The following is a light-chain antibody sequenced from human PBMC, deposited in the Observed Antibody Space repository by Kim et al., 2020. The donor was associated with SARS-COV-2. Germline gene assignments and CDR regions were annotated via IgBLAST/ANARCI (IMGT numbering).Light chain of an antibody. CDR1: SSNIGSNY. CDR2: RNN. Sequence: GQVATISCSGSSSNIGSNYVSWYQQLPGTAPKLLIYRNNQRPSGVPDRFSGSKSGTSASLAISGLRSEDEADYYCAAWDDSLSGRVFGGGTKLTVL. J-gene: IGLJ3*02. V-gene: IGLV1-47*01. CDR3: AAWDDSLSGRV.